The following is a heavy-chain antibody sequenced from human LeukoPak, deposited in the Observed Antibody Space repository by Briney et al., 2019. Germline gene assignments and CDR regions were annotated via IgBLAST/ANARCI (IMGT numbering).Heavy chain of an antibody. CDR3: AKKDLGTFPFDY. D-gene: IGHD6-13*01. Sequence: PGGSLRLSWAASGFTFSRYAMSWVRQAPGKGLEWVSGISVSGGGTYYADAVKGRFTISRDNSKNTLYLQMNSLRAEDTAIYYCAKKDLGTFPFDYWGQGTLVTVSS. CDR1: GFTFSRYA. V-gene: IGHV3-23*01. CDR2: ISVSGGGT. J-gene: IGHJ4*02.